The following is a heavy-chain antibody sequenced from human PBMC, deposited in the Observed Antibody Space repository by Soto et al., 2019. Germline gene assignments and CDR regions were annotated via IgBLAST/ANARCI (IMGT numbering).Heavy chain of an antibody. CDR1: GYTFTSYG. CDR3: ARDKVGYCSGGSCYPGSY. CDR2: ISAYNGNT. Sequence: QVQLVQSGAEVKQPGASVKVSCKASGYTFTSYGISWVRQAPGQGLEWMGWISAYNGNTNYAQKLQGRVTMTTDTATSQAYMELRSLRADDTAVYYCARDKVGYCSGGSCYPGSYWGQGTLVTVSS. D-gene: IGHD2-15*01. V-gene: IGHV1-18*01. J-gene: IGHJ4*02.